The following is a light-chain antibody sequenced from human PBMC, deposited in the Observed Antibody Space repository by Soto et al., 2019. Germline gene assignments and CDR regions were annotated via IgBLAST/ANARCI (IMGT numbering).Light chain of an antibody. CDR1: SSDVGGYNY. Sequence: QSALTQPASVSGSPGQSITISCTGTSSDVGGYNYVSWYQQHPGKAPKLMIYDVSNRPSGVSNRFSGSKSGNTASLTISGLQAEDEADYYCSSYTSSSREVFGPGTKLTVL. V-gene: IGLV2-14*01. J-gene: IGLJ1*01. CDR3: SSYTSSSREV. CDR2: DVS.